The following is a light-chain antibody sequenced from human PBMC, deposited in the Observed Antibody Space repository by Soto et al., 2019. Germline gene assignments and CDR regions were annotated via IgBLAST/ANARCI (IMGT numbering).Light chain of an antibody. CDR1: QSISSSH. CDR2: GAS. V-gene: IGKV3-20*01. Sequence: EIVLTQSPGTLSLSPGERATLSCRASQSISSSHLAWYQQNPGQAPRLLIYGASTRATGIPGRFSGSGSETDFTLTISRLEPEDFAVYYCQQFDTSPWTFGQGTNVEIK. CDR3: QQFDTSPWT. J-gene: IGKJ1*01.